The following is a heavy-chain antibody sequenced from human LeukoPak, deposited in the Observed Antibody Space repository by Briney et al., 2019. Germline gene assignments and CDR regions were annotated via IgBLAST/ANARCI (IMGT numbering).Heavy chain of an antibody. J-gene: IGHJ4*02. V-gene: IGHV3-23*01. D-gene: IGHD4-17*01. CDR3: ARARPDGDYVIDY. CDR1: GFTFSRYA. Sequence: GGSLRLSCAASGFTFSRYAMNWVRQAPGKGLEWVSAISGSGGSTYYADSVKGRFTISRENAKNSLYLQMNSLRAEDTAVYYCARARPDGDYVIDYWGQGTPVTVSS. CDR2: ISGSGGST.